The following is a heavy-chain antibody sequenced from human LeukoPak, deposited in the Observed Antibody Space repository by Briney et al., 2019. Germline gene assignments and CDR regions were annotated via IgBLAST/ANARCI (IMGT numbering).Heavy chain of an antibody. CDR2: IKQDGSEK. CDR3: ASHSYGYNH. D-gene: IGHD3-16*01. J-gene: IGHJ5*02. Sequence: GGSLRLSCAASGVIITSYWMSWVRQTPGKGLEWVANIKQDGSEKNYVDSVKGRFTIFRDNARNSLYLQMNSLRAEDTAVYYCASHSYGYNHWGQGTLVIVSS. CDR1: GVIITSYW. V-gene: IGHV3-7*01.